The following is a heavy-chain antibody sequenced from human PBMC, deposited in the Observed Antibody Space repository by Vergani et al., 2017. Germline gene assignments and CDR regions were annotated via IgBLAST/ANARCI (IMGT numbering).Heavy chain of an antibody. CDR3: VHRLGYFDWDGAFDV. CDR2: MYWNDDK. CDR1: GFSVSTGIMG. D-gene: IGHD3-9*01. V-gene: IGHV2-5*01. Sequence: QITLKESGPTVVRPTQTLTLTCTFSGFSVSTGIMGVGWVRQPPGKALEWLALMYWNDDKRYSPSLKSRVTITKDTSKNEVILTMATMDPVDTATYYCVHRLGYFDWDGAFDVWGPGTMVTVSS. J-gene: IGHJ3*01.